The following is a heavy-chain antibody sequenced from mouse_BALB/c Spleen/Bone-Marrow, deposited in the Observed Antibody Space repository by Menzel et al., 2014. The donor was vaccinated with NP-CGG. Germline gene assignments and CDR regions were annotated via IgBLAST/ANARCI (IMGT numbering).Heavy chain of an antibody. D-gene: IGHD1-2*01. CDR2: INPDSSTI. V-gene: IGHV4-1*02. Sequence: EVQLQQSGGGLVQPGGSLKLSCAASGFDFSRYWMTWVRQAPGKGLEWIGEINPDSSTINYTPSLKDKFITSRDNAKNTLYLQMNKVRSEDTALYYCAKNYYYGYVAYWGQGTLVTVSA. CDR3: AKNYYYGYVAY. CDR1: GFDFSRYW. J-gene: IGHJ3*01.